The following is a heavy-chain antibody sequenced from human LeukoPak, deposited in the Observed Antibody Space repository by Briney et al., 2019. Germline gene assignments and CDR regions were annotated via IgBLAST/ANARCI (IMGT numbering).Heavy chain of an antibody. CDR2: INPNSGGT. J-gene: IGHJ5*02. V-gene: IGHV1-2*02. CDR1: GYTFTGYY. CDR3: ARNYDFWSGYDPNWFDP. Sequence: SVKVSCKASGYTFTGYYMHWVRQAPGQGLEWVGWINPNSGGTHYAQKFQGRVTMTRETSISTAYMELSRLRSDATAVYYCARNYDFWSGYDPNWFDPWGEGKLVTVSS. D-gene: IGHD3-3*01.